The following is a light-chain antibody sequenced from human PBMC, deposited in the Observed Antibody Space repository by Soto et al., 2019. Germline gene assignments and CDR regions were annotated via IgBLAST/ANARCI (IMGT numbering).Light chain of an antibody. CDR2: GAS. V-gene: IGKV3-15*01. J-gene: IGKJ1*01. CDR3: QQYNNWPKT. Sequence: EIVMTQSPATLSVSPGERATLSCRASQSVSSNLAWYQQKPGQAPRLLIYGASTRATCIPARFSGSGSGTEFTLTISSLQSEDFAVYYCQQYNNWPKTFGQGTKVEI. CDR1: QSVSSN.